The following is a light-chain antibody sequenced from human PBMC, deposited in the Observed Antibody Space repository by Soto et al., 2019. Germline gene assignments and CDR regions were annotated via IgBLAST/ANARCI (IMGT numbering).Light chain of an antibody. CDR2: DVS. V-gene: IGKV1-5*01. J-gene: IGKJ4*01. CDR3: QQTNTFPLT. Sequence: DIQMTQSPSTLSASVGDRVIITCRASQTVERWMAWYQQKPGKAPKLLISDVSTLERGVPSRFSGSGSATEFTLTISGLQPEDSATYYCQQTNTFPLTFGGGTKVDIK. CDR1: QTVERW.